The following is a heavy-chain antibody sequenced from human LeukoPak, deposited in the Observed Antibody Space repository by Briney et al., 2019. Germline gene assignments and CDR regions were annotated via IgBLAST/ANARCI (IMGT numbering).Heavy chain of an antibody. CDR1: GYTFTNYG. D-gene: IGHD6-13*01. V-gene: IGHV1-18*01. Sequence: ASVKVSCKASGYTFTNYGITWVRQAPGQGLEWMGWISGYTGNTNYGQKFQDRLTMTADTSTSTAYMELRSLRSDDAAVYYCATVRDSSSWYSSDYWGQGTLVTVSS. CDR2: ISGYTGNT. CDR3: ATVRDSSSWYSSDY. J-gene: IGHJ4*02.